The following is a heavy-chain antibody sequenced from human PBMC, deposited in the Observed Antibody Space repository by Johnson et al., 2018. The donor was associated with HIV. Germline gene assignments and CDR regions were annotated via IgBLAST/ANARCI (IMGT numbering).Heavy chain of an antibody. V-gene: IGHV3-20*01. CDR1: GFTFDDYG. Sequence: VQLVESGGGVVRPGGSLRLSCAASGFTFDDYGMHWVRQAPGKGLEWVSVIKWNGGRTCYADSVKGRFTISRDNTKNPLHLQMNSLRAEDTSVYQCGGGSTYSGDDPTAAFNIWGQGTMVTVSS. CDR2: IKWNGGRT. J-gene: IGHJ3*02. D-gene: IGHD5-12*01. CDR3: GGGSTYSGDDPTAAFNI.